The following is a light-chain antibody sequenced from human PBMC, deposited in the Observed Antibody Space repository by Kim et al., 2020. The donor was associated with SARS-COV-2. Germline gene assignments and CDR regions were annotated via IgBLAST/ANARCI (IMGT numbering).Light chain of an antibody. J-gene: IGKJ4*01. CDR1: QGISSY. CDR3: QQLNSYLRT. Sequence: DIQLTQSPSFLSASVGDRVNITCRASQGISSYLAWYQQKPGKAPKLLIYAASTLQSGVPSRFSGSGSGTEFTLTISSLQPEDFATYYCQQLNSYLRTFGGGTKVDIK. V-gene: IGKV1-9*01. CDR2: AAS.